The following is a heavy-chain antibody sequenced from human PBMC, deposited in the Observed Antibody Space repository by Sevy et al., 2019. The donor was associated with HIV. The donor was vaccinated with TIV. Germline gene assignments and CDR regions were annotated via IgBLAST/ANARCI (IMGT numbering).Heavy chain of an antibody. J-gene: IGHJ3*01. D-gene: IGHD3-22*01. CDR1: GFTFNTHA. CDR2: ISATSSST. Sequence: GGSLRLSCAASGFTFNTHAMNWVRQAPGKGLEWVSVISATSSSTYYADSVKGRFTISRDNSKNTLYLQMNSLTADDTAVYYCAKALNPALESMIEVIFRTHNGFDVWGQGTMVTVSS. V-gene: IGHV3-23*01. CDR3: AKALNPALESMIEVIFRTHNGFDV.